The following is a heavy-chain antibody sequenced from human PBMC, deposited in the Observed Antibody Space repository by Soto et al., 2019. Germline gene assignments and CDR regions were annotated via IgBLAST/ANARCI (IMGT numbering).Heavy chain of an antibody. D-gene: IGHD6-19*01. CDR3: AKDESIEVAGIDY. V-gene: IGHV3-30*18. CDR1: GFTFSSYG. Sequence: QVQLVESGGGVVQPGRSLRLSCAASGFTFSSYGMHWVRQAPGKGLEWVAVISYDGSNKYYADSVKGRFTISRDNSKNRLYLQMNSLRAEDTAVYYCAKDESIEVAGIDYWGQGTLVTVSS. J-gene: IGHJ4*02. CDR2: ISYDGSNK.